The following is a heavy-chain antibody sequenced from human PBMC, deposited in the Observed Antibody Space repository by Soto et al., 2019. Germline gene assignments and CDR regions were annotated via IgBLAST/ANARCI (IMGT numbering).Heavy chain of an antibody. CDR2: IWYDGSNK. CDR3: ARDRVLGGGQQLVRLAY. V-gene: IGHV3-33*01. J-gene: IGHJ4*02. Sequence: QVQLVESGGGVVQPGRSLRLSCAASGFTFSSYGMHWVRQAPGKGLEWVAVIWYDGSNKYYADSVKGRFTISRDNSKNTLYLQMNSLRAEDTAVSYCARDRVLGGGQQLVRLAYWGQGNLVPVSS. CDR1: GFTFSSYG. D-gene: IGHD6-13*01.